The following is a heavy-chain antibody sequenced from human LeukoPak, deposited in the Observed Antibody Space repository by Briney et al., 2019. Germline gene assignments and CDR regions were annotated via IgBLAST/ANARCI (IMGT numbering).Heavy chain of an antibody. CDR2: INPIFGTA. CDR3: ARGHQLLYQEKSFDY. CDR1: GGTFSSYA. Sequence: SVKVSCKASGGTFSSYAIRWVRQAPGQGLEWMGGINPIFGTANYAQKFQGRVTITADESTSTAYMELSSLRSEDTAVYYCARGHQLLYQEKSFDYWGQGTLVTVSS. D-gene: IGHD2-2*02. V-gene: IGHV1-69*13. J-gene: IGHJ4*02.